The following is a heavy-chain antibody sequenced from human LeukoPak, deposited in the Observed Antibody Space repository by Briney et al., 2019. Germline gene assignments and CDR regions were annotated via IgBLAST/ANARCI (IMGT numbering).Heavy chain of an antibody. CDR1: GDSISSSSYY. V-gene: IGHV4-39*07. CDR3: ARSLYYYGSDSFDI. D-gene: IGHD3-10*01. Sequence: SETLSLTCTVAGDSISSSSYYWGWIRQPPGKGLEWIGSIYYSGSTYYNPSLKSRVTISVDTSKNQFSLKLSSVTAADTAVYYCARSLYYYGSDSFDIWGQGTMVTVSS. CDR2: IYYSGST. J-gene: IGHJ3*02.